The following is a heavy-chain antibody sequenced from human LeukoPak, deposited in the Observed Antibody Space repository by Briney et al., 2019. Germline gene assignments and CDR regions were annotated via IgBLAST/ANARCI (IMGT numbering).Heavy chain of an antibody. J-gene: IGHJ6*02. CDR1: GYTFTSYG. CDR3: ARDRGWLYYYYGMDV. D-gene: IGHD6-19*01. Sequence: ASVKVSCKASGYTFTSYGISWERQAPGQGLEWMGWISAYNGNTNYAQKLQGRVTMTTDTSTSTAYMELRSLRSDDTAVYYCARDRGWLYYYYGMDVWGQGTTVTVSS. V-gene: IGHV1-18*01. CDR2: ISAYNGNT.